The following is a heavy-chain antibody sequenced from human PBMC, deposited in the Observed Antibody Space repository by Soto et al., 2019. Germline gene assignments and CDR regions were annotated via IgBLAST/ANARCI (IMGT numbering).Heavy chain of an antibody. D-gene: IGHD3-10*01. CDR2: MNPNSSNT. CDR3: ARVEYGITMVRGVMNYYYYMDV. CDR1: GYTFTSYD. J-gene: IGHJ6*03. Sequence: ASVKVSCKASGYTFTSYDINWVRQATGQGLEWIGWMNPNSSNTGYAQKFQGRVTMTRNTSISTAYMELSSLRSEDTAVYYCARVEYGITMVRGVMNYYYYMDVWGKGTRSPSP. V-gene: IGHV1-8*01.